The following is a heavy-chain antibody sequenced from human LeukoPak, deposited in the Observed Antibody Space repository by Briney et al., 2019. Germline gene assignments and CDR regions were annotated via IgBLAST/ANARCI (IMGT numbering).Heavy chain of an antibody. CDR2: ISSSSTHR. V-gene: IGHV3-21*01. J-gene: IGHJ1*01. D-gene: IGHD2-21*02. CDR3: VRDFNTVTAAYLQH. CDR1: GLTFSIYS. Sequence: GGSLSLSCVASGLTFSIYSMNWVRQAPGGVLEWVSSISSSSTHRYYADSMKGRFSISRDDTKNAEYLQMNSLRAEETAVYYCVRDFNTVTAAYLQHWGQGTLATVSS.